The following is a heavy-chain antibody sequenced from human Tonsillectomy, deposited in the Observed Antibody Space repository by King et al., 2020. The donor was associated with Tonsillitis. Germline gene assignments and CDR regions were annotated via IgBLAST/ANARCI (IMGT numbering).Heavy chain of an antibody. CDR1: GFTFDDYA. D-gene: IGHD3-3*01. CDR3: AKGLGVVIYKALDY. J-gene: IGHJ4*02. V-gene: IGHV3-9*01. CDR2: IIWNSGSI. Sequence: VQLVESGGGLVQPGRSLRLSCAASGFTFDDYALHWVRQAPGKGLEWVSGIIWNSGSIGYADSVKGRFTISRDNAKNSLYLQMNSLRAEDTALYYCAKGLGVVIYKALDYWGQGTLVTVSS.